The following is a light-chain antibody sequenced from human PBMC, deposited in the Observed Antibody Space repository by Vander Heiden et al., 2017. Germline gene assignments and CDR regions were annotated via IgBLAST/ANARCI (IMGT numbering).Light chain of an antibody. CDR3: QQYGSSPFT. CDR1: QSVRSSS. Sequence: DIVLTQSPGTLSLSPGERATLSCRASQSVRSSSLAWYQQKPGQAPRLLIYGASSRATGIPDRFSGSGSGTDFTLTISRLEPEDFAVYYCQQYGSSPFTFGPGTKVDIK. CDR2: GAS. V-gene: IGKV3-20*01. J-gene: IGKJ3*01.